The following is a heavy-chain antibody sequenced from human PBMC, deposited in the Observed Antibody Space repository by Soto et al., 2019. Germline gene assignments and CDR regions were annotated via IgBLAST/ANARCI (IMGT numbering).Heavy chain of an antibody. CDR3: AREDESSGHAGTFQH. CDR2: VSSDGNSK. D-gene: IGHD3-22*01. V-gene: IGHV3-30*03. J-gene: IGHJ1*01. CDR1: GFIFSGYV. Sequence: GGSLRLSCAASGFIFSGYVMHWVRLAPGKGLEWVAGVSSDGNSKHYPDSVKGRFTISRDNSKNTLFLEMDSLSVEDTAVYYCAREDESSGHAGTFQHWGQGTLVTVSS.